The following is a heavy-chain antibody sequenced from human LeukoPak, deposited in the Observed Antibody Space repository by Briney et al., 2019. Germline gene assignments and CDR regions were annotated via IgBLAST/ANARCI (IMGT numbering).Heavy chain of an antibody. V-gene: IGHV1-18*01. J-gene: IGHJ4*02. D-gene: IGHD3-10*01. CDR2: ISAYNGNT. CDR3: ARLGGSGSYYKFGFDY. CDR1: GYTFTSYG. Sequence: ASVKVSCKASGYTFTSYGISWVRQAPGQGLEWMRWISAYNGNTNYAQKLQGRVTMTTDTSTSTAYMELRSLRSDDTAVYYCARLGGSGSYYKFGFDYWGQGTLVTVSS.